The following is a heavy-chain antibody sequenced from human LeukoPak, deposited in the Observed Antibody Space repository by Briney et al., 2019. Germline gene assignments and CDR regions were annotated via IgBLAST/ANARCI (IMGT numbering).Heavy chain of an antibody. V-gene: IGHV3-7*01. D-gene: IGHD6-6*01. Sequence: GGSLRLSCAAPGFTFSSYWMSWVRQGPGKGLEWVANINQAGSEKHYEDSVKGRFTISRDNARNSVYLQVNNLRVEDTAVFYCARIGYSSSSFDYWGQGTLVTVSS. CDR1: GFTFSSYW. J-gene: IGHJ4*02. CDR2: INQAGSEK. CDR3: ARIGYSSSSFDY.